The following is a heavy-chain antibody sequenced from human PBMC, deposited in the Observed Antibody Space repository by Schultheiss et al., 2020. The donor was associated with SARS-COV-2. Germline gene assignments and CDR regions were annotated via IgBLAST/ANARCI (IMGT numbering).Heavy chain of an antibody. CDR1: GFTFSSYG. J-gene: IGHJ4*02. V-gene: IGHV3-33*01. CDR2: IWYDGSNK. Sequence: GGSLRLSCAASGFTFSSYGMHWVRQAPGKGLEWVAVIWYDGSNKYYADSVKGRFTNSRDNSKNTLYLQMNSLRAEDTAVYYCARDDFHDYVWGSYRFFDYWGQGTLVTVSS. D-gene: IGHD3-16*02. CDR3: ARDDFHDYVWGSYRFFDY.